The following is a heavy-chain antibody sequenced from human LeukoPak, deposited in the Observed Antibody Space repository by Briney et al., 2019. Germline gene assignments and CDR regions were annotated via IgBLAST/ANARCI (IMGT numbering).Heavy chain of an antibody. J-gene: IGHJ3*01. CDR3: ARIVRGYYDSGSRAFDF. CDR1: GGSISSGSYC. CDR2: IYSSGST. D-gene: IGHD3-10*01. V-gene: IGHV4-61*09. Sequence: KTSETLSLTCTVSGGSISSGSYCWSWIRQPAGKGLEWIGHIYSSGSTNYNPSLKSRVTISVDTSKNQFSLKLGSVTAADTAVYYCARIVRGYYDSGSRAFDFWGQGTMVTVSS.